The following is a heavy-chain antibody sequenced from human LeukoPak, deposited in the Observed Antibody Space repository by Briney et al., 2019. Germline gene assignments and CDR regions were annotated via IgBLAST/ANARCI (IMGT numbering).Heavy chain of an antibody. J-gene: IGHJ4*02. V-gene: IGHV1-8*01. CDR2: MNPNSGNT. CDR3: ARVISITGTPVFDY. D-gene: IGHD1-20*01. Sequence: ASVKVSCKASGYTFTSYDINWVRQATGQGLEWMGWMNPNSGNTGYAQKFQGRVTMTRNTSISTAYMELSSLRSDDTAVYYCARVISITGTPVFDYWGQGTLVTVSS. CDR1: GYTFTSYD.